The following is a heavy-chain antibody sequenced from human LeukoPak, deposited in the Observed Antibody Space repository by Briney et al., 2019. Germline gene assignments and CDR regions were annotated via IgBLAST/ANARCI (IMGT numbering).Heavy chain of an antibody. CDR3: AKGPKRGYSGYDSGSSWFDP. D-gene: IGHD5-12*01. J-gene: IGHJ5*02. V-gene: IGHV3-33*06. CDR2: IWYDGSNK. Sequence: QPGGSLRLSCAASGFTFSSYGMHWVRQAPGKGLEWVAVIWYDGSNKYYADSVKGRFTISRDNSKNTLYLQMNSLRAEDTAVYYCAKGPKRGYSGYDSGSSWFDPWGQGTLVTVSS. CDR1: GFTFSSYG.